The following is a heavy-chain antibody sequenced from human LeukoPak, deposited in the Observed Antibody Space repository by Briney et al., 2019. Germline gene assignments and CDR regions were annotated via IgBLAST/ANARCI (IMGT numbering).Heavy chain of an antibody. V-gene: IGHV4-34*01. CDR2: INHSGNT. CDR1: GGSFSGYS. Sequence: PSETLSLTCAVYGGSFSGYSWSWIRQPPGKGLEWIGEINHSGNTDYNPSLKSRVTITVDMSKNQFSLKLRSVTAADTAVYYCAMGMSYYYYMDVWGKGTTVTVSS. J-gene: IGHJ6*03. D-gene: IGHD7-27*01. CDR3: AMGMSYYYYMDV.